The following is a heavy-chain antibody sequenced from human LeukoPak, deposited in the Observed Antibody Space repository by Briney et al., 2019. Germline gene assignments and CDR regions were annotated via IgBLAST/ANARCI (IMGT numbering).Heavy chain of an antibody. V-gene: IGHV3-23*01. D-gene: IGHD1-20*01. CDR2: ISGSGGST. J-gene: IGHJ4*02. CDR3: AKDRLVYNWTDGDFDH. Sequence: GGSLRLSCAASGFTFSSYAMSSVPQAPGKGLEWVSAISGSGGSTYYADSVKGRFTIYRDNSKNTLYLQMNSLRAEDTAVYYCAKDRLVYNWTDGDFDHWGQGTLVTVSS. CDR1: GFTFSSYA.